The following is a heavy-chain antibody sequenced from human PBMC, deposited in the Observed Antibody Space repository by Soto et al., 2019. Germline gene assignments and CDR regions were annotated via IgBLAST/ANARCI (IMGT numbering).Heavy chain of an antibody. Sequence: ASVKVSCKASGYTFTSYAMHWVRQAPGQRLEWMGWINAGNGNTKYSQKFQGRVTITRDTSASTAYMELSSLRSEDTAVYYCARDGQWLVRIYYYYGMDVWGQGTTVPVSS. CDR2: INAGNGNT. D-gene: IGHD6-19*01. V-gene: IGHV1-3*01. CDR1: GYTFTSYA. CDR3: ARDGQWLVRIYYYYGMDV. J-gene: IGHJ6*02.